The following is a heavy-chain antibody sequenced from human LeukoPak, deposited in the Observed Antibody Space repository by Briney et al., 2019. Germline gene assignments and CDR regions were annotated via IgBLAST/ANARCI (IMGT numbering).Heavy chain of an antibody. CDR2: INHSGST. J-gene: IGHJ3*02. CDR3: ARGVYYYDSSGYSLRAFDI. D-gene: IGHD3-22*01. CDR1: FSSYS. Sequence: FSSYSMNWVRQPPGKGLEWIGEINHSGSTNYNPSLKSRVTISVDTSKNQFSLKLSSVTAADTAVYYCARGVYYYDSSGYSLRAFDIWGQGTMVTVSS. V-gene: IGHV4-34*01.